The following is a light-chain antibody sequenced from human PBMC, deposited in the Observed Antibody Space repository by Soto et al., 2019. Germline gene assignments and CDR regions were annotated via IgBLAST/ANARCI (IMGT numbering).Light chain of an antibody. J-gene: IGLJ1*01. Sequence: QSVLTQPASVSGSPGQSITISCTGTSRDVGSYNLVSWYQQHPGNAPKLIIYEGTKRPSGVSYRFSGSKSGNPASLTISGLQEEDEGDYHCCSFAGSSTYVFGTGTKVTVL. CDR2: EGT. V-gene: IGLV2-23*01. CDR3: CSFAGSSTYV. CDR1: SRDVGSYNL.